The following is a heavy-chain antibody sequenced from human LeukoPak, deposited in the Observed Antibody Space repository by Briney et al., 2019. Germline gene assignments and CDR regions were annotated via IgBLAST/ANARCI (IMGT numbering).Heavy chain of an antibody. D-gene: IGHD3-22*01. J-gene: IGHJ6*02. CDR3: AREYYDSSGYYPYYYYYGMDV. CDR2: ISNDGSKK. Sequence: GGSLRLSCAASGFTFSSYGMHWVRQAPGKGLDWVAVISNDGSKKYYADSVKGRFTISRDNSKNTLYLQMNSLRAEDTAVYYCAREYYDSSGYYPYYYYYGMDVWGQGTTVTVSS. V-gene: IGHV3-30*03. CDR1: GFTFSSYG.